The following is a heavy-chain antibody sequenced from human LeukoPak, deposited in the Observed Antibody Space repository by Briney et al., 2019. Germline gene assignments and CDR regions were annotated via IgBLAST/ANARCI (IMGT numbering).Heavy chain of an antibody. V-gene: IGHV1-8*01. J-gene: IGHJ4*02. Sequence: GASVKVCCKASGYTFTSYDINWVRQATGQGLEWKGWTNPNSGNTGYAQKFQGRVTMTRNTSISTAYMELSSLRSEDTAVYYCARVFDSSGYYPYYFDYRGQGTLVTVSS. CDR3: ARVFDSSGYYPYYFDY. CDR2: TNPNSGNT. D-gene: IGHD3-22*01. CDR1: GYTFTSYD.